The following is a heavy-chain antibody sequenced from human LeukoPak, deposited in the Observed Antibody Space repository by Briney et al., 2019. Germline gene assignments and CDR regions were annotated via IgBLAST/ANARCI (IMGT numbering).Heavy chain of an antibody. Sequence: GGSLRLSCAASGFTFSTYAMSWVRQAPGEGLGWVAGISDSGGRTNYADSVKGRFTISRDNPKNTLYLQMNSLRAEDTAVYFCAKRGVVIRVILVGFHKEAYYFDSWGQGALVTVSS. V-gene: IGHV3-23*01. J-gene: IGHJ4*02. D-gene: IGHD3-22*01. CDR3: AKRGVVIRVILVGFHKEAYYFDS. CDR1: GFTFSTYA. CDR2: ISDSGGRT.